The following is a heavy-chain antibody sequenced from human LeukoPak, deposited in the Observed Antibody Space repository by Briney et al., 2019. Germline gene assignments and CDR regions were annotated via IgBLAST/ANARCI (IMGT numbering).Heavy chain of an antibody. CDR2: INPSGGST. CDR1: GYTFTSYY. D-gene: IGHD3-10*01. CDR3: ARDYGSGSD. V-gene: IGHV1-46*01. Sequence: GASVKVSCKASGYTFTSYYMHWVRQAPGQGLEWMGIINPSGGSTNYAQKFQGRITITADESTTTAYMELSSLRSEDTAVYYCARDYGSGSDWGQGTLVTVSS. J-gene: IGHJ4*02.